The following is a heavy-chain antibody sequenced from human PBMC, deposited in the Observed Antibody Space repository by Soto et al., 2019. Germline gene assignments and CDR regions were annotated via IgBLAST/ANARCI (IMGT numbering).Heavy chain of an antibody. CDR1: GGTFSSYA. CDR3: ARVSGYSYGWGSHNWFDP. D-gene: IGHD5-18*01. CDR2: IIPIFGTA. Sequence: PGASVKVSCKASGGTFSSYAISWVRQAPGQGLKWMGGIIPIFGTANYAQKLQGRVTITADESTSTAYMELSSLRSEDTAVYYCARVSGYSYGWGSHNWFDPWGQGTLVTVSS. V-gene: IGHV1-69*13. J-gene: IGHJ5*02.